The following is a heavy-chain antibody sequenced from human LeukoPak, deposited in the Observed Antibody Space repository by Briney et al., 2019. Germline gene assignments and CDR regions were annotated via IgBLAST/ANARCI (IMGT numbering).Heavy chain of an antibody. CDR3: ARGGGYCISTRCYGYDY. Sequence: GGSLRLSCAASGFTFSSYSMNWGRQAPGKGLEWVSSISSSSSYIYYEDSVKGRFTISRDNAKNSLYLQMNSLRAEDTAAYYCARGGGYCISTRCYGYDYWGQGTLVTVSS. CDR1: GFTFSSYS. CDR2: ISSSSSYI. V-gene: IGHV3-21*01. D-gene: IGHD2-2*01. J-gene: IGHJ4*02.